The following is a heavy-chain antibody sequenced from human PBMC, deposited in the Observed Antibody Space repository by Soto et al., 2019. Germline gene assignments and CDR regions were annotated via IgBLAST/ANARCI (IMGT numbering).Heavy chain of an antibody. J-gene: IGHJ3*02. Sequence: EVQLVESGGGLVKPGGSLRLSCAASGFTFNTYNMNWVRQAPGKGLEWVSSISTSGSDVHYGDSVKGRFTVSRDNAKNSLYLQMNSLRAEDTAVYYCARDVYEWFGEFIWGQGTMVTVSS. CDR1: GFTFNTYN. CDR2: ISTSGSDV. CDR3: ARDVYEWFGEFI. D-gene: IGHD3-10*01. V-gene: IGHV3-21*01.